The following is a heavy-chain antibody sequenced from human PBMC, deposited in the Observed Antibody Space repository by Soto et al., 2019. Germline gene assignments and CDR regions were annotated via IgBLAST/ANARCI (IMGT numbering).Heavy chain of an antibody. CDR1: GYTFTRYG. CDR2: INTYNGNT. V-gene: IGHV1-18*01. Sequence: QVQLVQSGAEVKNPGASVKVSCKASGYTFTRYGIGWARQAPGQGLEWMGWINTYNGNTNYAQNVQGRVTLTTDTSTSTAYTELRSLRSNDTAIYYGAMVDVYVTPSPQDVWGQGTTVIVSS. J-gene: IGHJ6*02. D-gene: IGHD3-16*01. CDR3: AMVDVYVTPSPQDV.